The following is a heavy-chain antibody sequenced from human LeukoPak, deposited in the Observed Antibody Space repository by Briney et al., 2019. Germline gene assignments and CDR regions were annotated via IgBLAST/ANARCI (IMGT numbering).Heavy chain of an antibody. Sequence: PGGSLRLSCAASGSAFSRSWIHWVRQAPGKGLEWVSHINNDATRTTYADSVRGRFTISRDNAKNTVSLQMNSLRAEDTAVYYCASDGAYAMAVWGQGTTVTVSS. CDR2: INNDATRT. D-gene: IGHD1-26*01. CDR3: ASDGAYAMAV. J-gene: IGHJ6*02. CDR1: GSAFSRSW. V-gene: IGHV3-74*01.